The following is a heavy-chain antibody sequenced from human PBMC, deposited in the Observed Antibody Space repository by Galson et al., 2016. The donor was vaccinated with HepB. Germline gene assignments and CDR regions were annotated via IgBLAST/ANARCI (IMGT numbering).Heavy chain of an antibody. J-gene: IGHJ4*02. Sequence: SVKVSCKASGGTFSSYVISWVRQAPGQGLEWMGVIIPIFNTRNYAQRFQGRVTITADGSTSTAYMELSSLRSEDTAVYYCARRRVYYSDNSGYYYDGGYDEWGQGTLVTVSS. V-gene: IGHV1-69*13. CDR2: IIPIFNTR. CDR1: GGTFSSYV. D-gene: IGHD3-22*01. CDR3: ARRRVYYSDNSGYYYDGGYDE.